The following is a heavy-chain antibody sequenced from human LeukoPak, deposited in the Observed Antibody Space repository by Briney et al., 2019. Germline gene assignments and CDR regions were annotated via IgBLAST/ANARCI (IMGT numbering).Heavy chain of an antibody. Sequence: PGGSLRLSCAASGFTFSDHYVSWARQAPGKGLDWLTYISPSGITTKYADSVKGRFTVSRDNAKNSVFLQLNSLRVEDTAVYFCARQRSSYYFDSWGHGTLVTVSS. J-gene: IGHJ4*01. V-gene: IGHV3-11*01. D-gene: IGHD6-19*01. CDR3: ARQRSSYYFDS. CDR2: ISPSGITT. CDR1: GFTFSDHY.